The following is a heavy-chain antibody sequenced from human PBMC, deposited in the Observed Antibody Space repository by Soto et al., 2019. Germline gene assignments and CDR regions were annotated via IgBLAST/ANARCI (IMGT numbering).Heavy chain of an antibody. Sequence: GGSLRLSCAASGFTFSNAWMSWVRQAPGKGLEWVGRIKSKTDGGTTDYAAPVKGRFTISRDDSKNTLYLQMNSLKTEDTAVYYCTTTYIAAADPFNWFDPWGQGTLVTVSS. CDR1: GFTFSNAW. J-gene: IGHJ5*02. D-gene: IGHD6-13*01. CDR3: TTTYIAAADPFNWFDP. V-gene: IGHV3-15*01. CDR2: IKSKTDGGTT.